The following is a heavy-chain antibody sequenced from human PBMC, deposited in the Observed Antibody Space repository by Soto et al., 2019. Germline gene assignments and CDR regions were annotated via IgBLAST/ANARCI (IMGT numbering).Heavy chain of an antibody. Sequence: SETLSLTPTVSGGSVSSGSYYWSWFRPPPGTGLEWIGYIYYSGSTNYNHSLKSRVTISVDTSKNQLSLKLSPVTAADTAVYYCARDLAAAGMDDYDYYGMDVWGQGTTVTVSS. CDR3: ARDLAAAGMDDYDYYGMDV. J-gene: IGHJ6*02. CDR2: IYYSGST. V-gene: IGHV4-61*01. CDR1: GGSVSSGSYY. D-gene: IGHD6-13*01.